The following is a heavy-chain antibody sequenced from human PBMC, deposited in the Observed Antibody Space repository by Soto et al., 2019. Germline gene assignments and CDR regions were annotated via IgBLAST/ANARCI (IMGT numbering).Heavy chain of an antibody. V-gene: IGHV3-74*01. D-gene: IGHD5-12*01. J-gene: IGHJ4*02. CDR2: INPDGSAT. CDR1: GFTFSSYW. CDR3: ARSFSGYDDY. Sequence: GGPLRLSCAASGFTFSSYWMHWVRQPPGKGLVWVSRINPDGSATSHADSVKARFTISGDNTKNTLYLQVNSLRAEDTAVYYCARSFSGYDDYWGQGTLVTVSS.